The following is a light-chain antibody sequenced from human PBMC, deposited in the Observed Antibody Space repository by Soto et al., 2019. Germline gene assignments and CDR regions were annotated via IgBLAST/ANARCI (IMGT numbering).Light chain of an antibody. CDR2: GNS. CDR1: SSNIGAGYD. J-gene: IGLJ2*01. Sequence: QPVLTQPPSVSGAPGQRVTISCTGSSSNIGAGYDVHWYQQLPGTAPKLLIYGNSNRPSGVPDRFSVSKSGTSASLAITGLQAEDEADYYCQSYDSSLSGVVFGGGTKLTVL. V-gene: IGLV1-40*01. CDR3: QSYDSSLSGVV.